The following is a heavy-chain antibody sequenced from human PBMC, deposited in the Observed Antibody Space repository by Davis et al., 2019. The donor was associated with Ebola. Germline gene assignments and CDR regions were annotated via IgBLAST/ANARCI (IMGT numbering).Heavy chain of an antibody. CDR2: IGTAGDT. CDR3: ARAHFGRSSFDY. Sequence: GESLKISCAASGFTFSSYDMHWVRQVTGKGLEWVSAIGTAGDTYYPGSVKGRFTISRENAKNSLYLQMNSLRAGDKAVYYCARAHFGRSSFDYWGQGTLVTVSS. J-gene: IGHJ4*02. V-gene: IGHV3-13*01. CDR1: GFTFSSYD. D-gene: IGHD6-6*01.